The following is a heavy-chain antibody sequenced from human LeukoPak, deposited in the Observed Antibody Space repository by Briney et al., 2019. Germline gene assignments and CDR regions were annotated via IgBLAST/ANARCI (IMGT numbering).Heavy chain of an antibody. CDR3: ARRKRGYYYGSGSYFHFDY. CDR1: GGSIGSYY. V-gene: IGHV4-4*07. CDR2: IYTSGST. Sequence: PSETLSLTCTVSGGSIGSYYWSWIRQPAGKGLEWIGRIYTSGSTNYNPSLKSRVTMSVDTSKNQFSLKLSSVTAADTAVYYCARRKRGYYYGSGSYFHFDYWGQGTLVTVSS. J-gene: IGHJ4*02. D-gene: IGHD3-10*01.